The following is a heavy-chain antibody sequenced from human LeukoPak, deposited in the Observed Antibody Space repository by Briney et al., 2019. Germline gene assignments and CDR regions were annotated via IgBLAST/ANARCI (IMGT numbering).Heavy chain of an antibody. CDR2: ITPNLAIT. CDR1: GYTFTSYG. CDR3: ARDSALRCSSTSCYFDY. D-gene: IGHD2-2*01. Sequence: ASVKVSCKASGYTFTSYGISWVRQAPGQGPEWLGRITPNLAITDYAQKFRGRVTLTADKSTSTVYMELGSLTSEDTAAYYCARDSALRCSSTSCYFDYWGQGTLVTVSS. J-gene: IGHJ4*02. V-gene: IGHV1-69*04.